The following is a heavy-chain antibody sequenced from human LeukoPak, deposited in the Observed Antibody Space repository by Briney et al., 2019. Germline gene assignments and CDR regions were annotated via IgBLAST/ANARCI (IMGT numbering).Heavy chain of an antibody. CDR1: GFTFSSYA. Sequence: HPGGSLRLSCAASGFTFSSYAMHWVRQAPGKGLEWVSGISWNSGSIGYADSVKGRFTISRDNAKNSLYLQMNSLRAEDTALYYCAKGTVVVVAATAFDYWGQGTLVTVSS. CDR3: AKGTVVVVAATAFDY. V-gene: IGHV3-9*01. J-gene: IGHJ4*02. D-gene: IGHD2-15*01. CDR2: ISWNSGSI.